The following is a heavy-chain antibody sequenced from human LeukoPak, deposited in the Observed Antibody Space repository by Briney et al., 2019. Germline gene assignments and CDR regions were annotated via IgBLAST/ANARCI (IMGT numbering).Heavy chain of an antibody. Sequence: SETLSLTCTVSGGSISSSSYYWGWIRQPPGKGLEWIGSIYYSGSTYYNPSLKSRVTISVDTSKNQFSLKLSSVTAADTAVYYCASLSSSWSFDYWGQGTLVTVSS. D-gene: IGHD6-13*01. V-gene: IGHV4-39*01. CDR1: GGSISSSSYY. CDR3: ASLSSSWSFDY. CDR2: IYYSGST. J-gene: IGHJ4*02.